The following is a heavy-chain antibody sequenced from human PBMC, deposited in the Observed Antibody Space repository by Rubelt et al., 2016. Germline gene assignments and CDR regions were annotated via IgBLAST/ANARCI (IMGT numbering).Heavy chain of an antibody. Sequence: QLQLQESGPGLVKPSETLSLTCTVSGSSISTSPYYWGWIRQPPGKGLECIGTFFYSGSPFYNPYLKSRVSISVDTSKNQFSLKLSSVTAADTAVYYCARGGHRDGYNYHFDYWGQGTLVTVSS. CDR2: FFYSGSP. D-gene: IGHD5-24*01. CDR1: GSSISTSPYY. V-gene: IGHV4-39*07. J-gene: IGHJ4*02. CDR3: ARGGHRDGYNYHFDY.